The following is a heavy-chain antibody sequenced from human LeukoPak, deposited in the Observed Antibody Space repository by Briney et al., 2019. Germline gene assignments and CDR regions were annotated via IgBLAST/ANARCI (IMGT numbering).Heavy chain of an antibody. CDR2: IKYDGSEE. D-gene: IGHD3-16*01. Sequence: GGSRRLSCAASGFTFRNYCMTWVRQAPGQGLEWVANIKYDGSEEYYADSVKGRFTTSRDNAKNSLSLQMNYVRAGDTAIYYCAYTNHLTYWGQGTLVTVSS. CDR1: GFTFRNYC. CDR3: AYTNHLTY. J-gene: IGHJ4*02. V-gene: IGHV3-7*01.